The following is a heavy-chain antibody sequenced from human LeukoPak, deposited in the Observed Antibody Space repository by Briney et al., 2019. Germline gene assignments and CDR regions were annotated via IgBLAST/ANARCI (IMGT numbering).Heavy chain of an antibody. CDR3: ARGGWSLDY. V-gene: IGHV4-59*01. CDR1: GGSISSYY. Sequence: PSETLSLTCTVSGGSISSYYWSWIRQPPGKGLGWIGYIYYSGSTNYNPSLQSRVTISVDTSKNQFSLKLSSVTAADTAVYYCARGGWSLDYWGQGTLVTVSS. J-gene: IGHJ4*02. D-gene: IGHD6-19*01. CDR2: IYYSGST.